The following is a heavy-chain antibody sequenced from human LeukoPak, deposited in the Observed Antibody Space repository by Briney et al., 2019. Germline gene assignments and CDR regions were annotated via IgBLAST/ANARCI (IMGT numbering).Heavy chain of an antibody. D-gene: IGHD4-23*01. Sequence: ASVKASCKSSGYTFTDYYVHWVRQAPGQGLEWMGWLSPGTGGTNYAQNFQGRVTMTRDTSISTAYLELSNLASDDTALYYCARNYGRTSRYFDYWGQGTLVTVSS. CDR1: GYTFTDYY. V-gene: IGHV1-2*02. CDR2: LSPGTGGT. CDR3: ARNYGRTSRYFDY. J-gene: IGHJ4*02.